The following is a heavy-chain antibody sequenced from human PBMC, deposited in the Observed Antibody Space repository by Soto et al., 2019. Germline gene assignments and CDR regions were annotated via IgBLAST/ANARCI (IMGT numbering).Heavy chain of an antibody. CDR1: GYTFTSYY. CDR2: INPSGGST. D-gene: IGHD4-17*01. V-gene: IGHV1-46*03. Sequence: ASVKVSCKASGYTFTSYYMHWVRQAPGQGLEWMGIINPSGGSTSYAQKFQGRVTMTRDTSTSTVYMELSSLRSEDTAVYYCAMGFRNVYGDSRGFLSYRGQGTLVIVSS. J-gene: IGHJ4*02. CDR3: AMGFRNVYGDSRGFLSY.